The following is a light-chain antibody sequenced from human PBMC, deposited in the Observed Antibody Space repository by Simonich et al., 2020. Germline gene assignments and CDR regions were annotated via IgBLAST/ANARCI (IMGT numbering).Light chain of an antibody. V-gene: IGLV6-57*01. J-gene: IGLJ2*01. CDR2: EDN. CDR1: SGSIARNY. CDR3: QSYDSSNRV. Sequence: NFMLTQPHSVSESPGKTVTISCTRSSGSIARNYVQGYQQRPGSSPTTGIYEDNQRPSGVPDRFSGSIDSSSNSASLTISGLKTEDEADYYCQSYDSSNRVFGGGTKLTVL.